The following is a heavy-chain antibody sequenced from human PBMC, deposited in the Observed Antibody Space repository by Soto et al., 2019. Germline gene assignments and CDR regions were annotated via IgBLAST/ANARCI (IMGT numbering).Heavy chain of an antibody. CDR1: GFTFSDHY. J-gene: IGHJ4*02. V-gene: IGHV3-72*01. D-gene: IGHD4-17*01. Sequence: GGSLRLSCAASGFTFSDHYMDWVRQAPGKGLEWVGRSKNKANSYTTEYTASVRGRFTISRDDSKNSLFLQMSSLKTEDTAVYYCARRAYGNLGFDYWGQGT. CDR2: SKNKANSYTT. CDR3: ARRAYGNLGFDY.